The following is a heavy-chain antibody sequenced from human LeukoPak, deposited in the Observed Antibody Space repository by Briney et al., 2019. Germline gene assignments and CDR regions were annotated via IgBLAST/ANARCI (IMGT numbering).Heavy chain of an antibody. Sequence: SGGSLRLSCAASGFTFSSYSMNWVRQAPGKGLEWVSVIYSGGSTYYADSVKGRFTISRDNSKNTLYLQMNSLRAEDTAVYYCARDADNWNENRSDAFDIWGQGTMVTVSS. CDR3: ARDADNWNENRSDAFDI. CDR1: GFTFSSYS. V-gene: IGHV3-66*01. CDR2: IYSGGST. J-gene: IGHJ3*02. D-gene: IGHD1-20*01.